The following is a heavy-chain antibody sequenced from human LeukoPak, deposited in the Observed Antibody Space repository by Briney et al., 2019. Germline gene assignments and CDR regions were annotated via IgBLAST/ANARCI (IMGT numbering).Heavy chain of an antibody. CDR2: INPNSGGT. CDR3: ARNLRGYSYDYYFDY. CDR1: GYTFTGYY. Sequence: ASVKVSCKASGYTFTGYYMHWVRQAPGQGLEWMGWINPNSGGTNYAQKFQGRVTMTRDTSISTAYMELSRLRSDDTAVYYCARNLRGYSYDYYFDYWGQGTLVIVSS. J-gene: IGHJ4*02. D-gene: IGHD5-18*01. V-gene: IGHV1-2*02.